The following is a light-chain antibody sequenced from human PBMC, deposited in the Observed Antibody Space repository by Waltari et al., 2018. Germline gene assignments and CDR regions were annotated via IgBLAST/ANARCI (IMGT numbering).Light chain of an antibody. CDR1: SSDVGTYDH. V-gene: IGLV2-14*03. CDR3: SSYTTSSTVYV. CDR2: DVT. Sequence: QSALTQPASVSGSPGPSITISCTGTSSDVGTYDHVSWYQQHPGKAPKLMIYDVTKRPSGIANRFSGSKSGNTASLTISGLQAEDEADYYCSSYTTSSTVYVFGTGTKVTVL. J-gene: IGLJ1*01.